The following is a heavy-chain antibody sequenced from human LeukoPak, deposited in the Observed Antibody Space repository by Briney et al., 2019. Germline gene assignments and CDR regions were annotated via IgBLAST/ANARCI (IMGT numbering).Heavy chain of an antibody. J-gene: IGHJ3*02. V-gene: IGHV4-59*01. CDR2: IYYSGST. D-gene: IGHD1-1*01. CDR3: ARVPTGTTYVDHAFDI. CDR1: GGSISSYY. Sequence: SETLSLTCTVSGGSISSYYWSWIRQPPGKGLEWIGYIYYSGSTNYNPSLKSRVTISVDTSKNQFSLKLSSVTAADTAVYYRARVPTGTTYVDHAFDIWGQGTMVTVSS.